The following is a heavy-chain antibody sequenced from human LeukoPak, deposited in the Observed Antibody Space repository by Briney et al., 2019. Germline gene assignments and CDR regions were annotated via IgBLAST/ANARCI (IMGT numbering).Heavy chain of an antibody. J-gene: IGHJ4*02. CDR2: INHSGST. Sequence: SETLSLTCAVYGGSFSGYYWSWIRQPTGKGLEWIGEINHSGSTNYNPSLKSRVTISVDTSKNQFSLKLSSVTAPDTAVYYCARHVYSYGPDYWGQGTLVTVSS. CDR1: GGSFSGYY. V-gene: IGHV4-34*01. D-gene: IGHD5-18*01. CDR3: ARHVYSYGPDY.